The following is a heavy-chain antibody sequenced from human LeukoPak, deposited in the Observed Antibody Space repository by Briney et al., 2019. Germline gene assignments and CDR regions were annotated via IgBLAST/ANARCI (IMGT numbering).Heavy chain of an antibody. CDR2: MSYRGTT. D-gene: IGHD3-16*01. CDR3: ARDVGDYDFDY. CDR1: GGSISSSSYY. Sequence: SETLSLTCTVSGGSISSSSYYWGWIRQPPGKGLEWIGSMSYRGTTFYNPILKRRVSISVDTSKNQFSLNLSSVGAADTAVYYCARDVGDYDFDYWGQGTLVTVSS. J-gene: IGHJ4*02. V-gene: IGHV4-39*07.